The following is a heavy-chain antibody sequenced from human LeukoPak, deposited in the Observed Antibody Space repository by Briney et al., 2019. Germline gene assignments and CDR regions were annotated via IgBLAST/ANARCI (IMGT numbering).Heavy chain of an antibody. Sequence: SETLSLTCTVSGGSISSYYWSWIRQPPGKGLEWIGYIYYSGSTNCNPSLKSRVTISVDTSKNQFSLKLSSVIAADTAVYYCARAFRDGYINFDYWGQGTLVTVSS. CDR2: IYYSGST. D-gene: IGHD5-24*01. CDR1: GGSISSYY. CDR3: ARAFRDGYINFDY. V-gene: IGHV4-59*01. J-gene: IGHJ4*02.